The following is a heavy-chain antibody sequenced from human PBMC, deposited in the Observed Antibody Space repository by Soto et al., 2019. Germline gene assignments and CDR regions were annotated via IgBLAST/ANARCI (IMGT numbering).Heavy chain of an antibody. J-gene: IGHJ4*02. Sequence: ASVKVSCKASGGTFSSYTISWVRQAPGQGLEWMGRIIPILGIANYAQKFQGRVTITADKSTSTAYMELSSLRSEDTAVYYCARDSDYGESVHFDYWGQGTLVTVCS. V-gene: IGHV1-69*04. CDR1: GGTFSSYT. CDR2: IIPILGIA. D-gene: IGHD4-17*01. CDR3: ARDSDYGESVHFDY.